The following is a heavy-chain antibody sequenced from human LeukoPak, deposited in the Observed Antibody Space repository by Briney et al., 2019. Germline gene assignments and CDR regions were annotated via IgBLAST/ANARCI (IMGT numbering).Heavy chain of an antibody. D-gene: IGHD3-22*01. Sequence: SVKVSCKASGGTFSSYAISWVRQAPRQGLEWMGGIIPIFGTANYAQKFQGRVTITADKSTSTAYMELSSLRSEDTAVYYCATDNPSYYDSSGYYAYWGQGTLVTVSS. V-gene: IGHV1-69*06. J-gene: IGHJ4*02. CDR2: IIPIFGTA. CDR1: GGTFSSYA. CDR3: ATDNPSYYDSSGYYAY.